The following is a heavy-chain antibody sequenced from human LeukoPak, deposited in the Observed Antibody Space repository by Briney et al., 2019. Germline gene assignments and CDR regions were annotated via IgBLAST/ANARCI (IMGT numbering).Heavy chain of an antibody. J-gene: IGHJ4*02. V-gene: IGHV3-30*02. CDR1: GFTFSGYG. CDR3: AKDADRSGWYPYY. Sequence: PGGSLRLSCAASGFTFSGYGMHWVRQAPGKGLEWVAFIRYDGSNKYYADSVKGRFTISRDNSKNTLYLQMNSLRAEDTAVYYCAKDADRSGWYPYYWGQGTLVTVSS. D-gene: IGHD6-19*01. CDR2: IRYDGSNK.